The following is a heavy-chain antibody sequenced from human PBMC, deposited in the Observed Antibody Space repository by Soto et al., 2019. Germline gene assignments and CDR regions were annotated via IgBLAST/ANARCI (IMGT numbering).Heavy chain of an antibody. Sequence: GGSLRLSCVASGVDFRGSYMNWVRQAPGKGLEWISYISDTGRTIHYADSVKGRFVISRDNSKDSLYLELNNLSAEDTAVYHCAKNQGVELVPLATVDWFDPWGQGSVVTVSS. V-gene: IGHV3-11*01. CDR3: AKNQGVELVPLATVDWFDP. J-gene: IGHJ5*02. CDR1: GVDFRGSY. D-gene: IGHD1-26*01. CDR2: ISDTGRTI.